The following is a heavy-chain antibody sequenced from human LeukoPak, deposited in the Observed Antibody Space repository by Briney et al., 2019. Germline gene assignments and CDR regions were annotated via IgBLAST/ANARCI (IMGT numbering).Heavy chain of an antibody. D-gene: IGHD3-3*01. CDR3: ARWGYDFWSGYYPSPHYYYYYGMDV. Sequence: GGSLRLSCAASGFTFSSYEMNWVRQAPGKGLEWVSYISSSGSTIYYADSVKGRFTISRDNAKNSLYLQMNSLRAEDTAVYYCARWGYDFWSGYYPSPHYYYYYGMDVWGQGTTVTVSS. J-gene: IGHJ6*02. CDR1: GFTFSSYE. CDR2: ISSSGSTI. V-gene: IGHV3-48*03.